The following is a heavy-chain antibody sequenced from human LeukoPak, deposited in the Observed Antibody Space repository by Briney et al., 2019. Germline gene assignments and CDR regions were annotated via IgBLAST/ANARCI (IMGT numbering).Heavy chain of an antibody. CDR3: ARGHYGSGRSWFDP. D-gene: IGHD3-10*01. V-gene: IGHV4-34*01. Sequence: SETLSLTCAVYGGSFSGYYWSWIRLPPGKGLEWIGEINHSGSTNYNPSLKSRVTISVDTSKNQFSLKLSSVTAADTAVYYCARGHYGSGRSWFDPWGQGTLVTVSS. CDR1: GGSFSGYY. J-gene: IGHJ5*02. CDR2: INHSGST.